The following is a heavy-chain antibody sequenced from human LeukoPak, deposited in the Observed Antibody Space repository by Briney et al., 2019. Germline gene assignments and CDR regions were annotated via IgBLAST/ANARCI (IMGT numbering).Heavy chain of an antibody. V-gene: IGHV3-23*01. CDR3: AKGGFSPFDY. Sequence: PWGSLRLSCAASGFTFSNYAMSWVRQAPGKGLGWVSSISGSGGSTYYADSVKGRYTISRDNSKNTLYLQMNSLRAEDTAVYYCAKGGFSPFDYWGQGTLVTVSS. CDR1: GFTFSNYA. D-gene: IGHD3-3*02. CDR2: ISGSGGST. J-gene: IGHJ4*02.